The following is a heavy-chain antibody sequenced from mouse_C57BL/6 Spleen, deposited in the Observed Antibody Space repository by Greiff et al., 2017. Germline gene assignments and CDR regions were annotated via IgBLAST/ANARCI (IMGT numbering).Heavy chain of an antibody. CDR2: IDPSDSYT. Sequence: QVQLKQPGAELVMPGASVKLSCKASGYTFTSYWMHWVKQRPGQGLEWIGEIDPSDSYTNYNQKFKGKSTLTVDKSSSTAYMQLSSLTSEDSAVYYCASIHYGSSYYAMDYWGQGTSVTVSS. CDR3: ASIHYGSSYYAMDY. J-gene: IGHJ4*01. D-gene: IGHD1-1*01. V-gene: IGHV1-69*01. CDR1: GYTFTSYW.